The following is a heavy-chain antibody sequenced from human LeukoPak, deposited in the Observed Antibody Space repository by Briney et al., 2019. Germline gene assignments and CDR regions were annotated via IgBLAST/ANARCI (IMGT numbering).Heavy chain of an antibody. CDR3: ATHGDGDYVTWFDP. CDR2: INHSGST. V-gene: IGHV4-39*07. J-gene: IGHJ5*02. CDR1: GGSISSTTYY. Sequence: PSETLSLTCTVSGGSISSTTYYWAWIRQPPGKGLEWIGEINHSGSTNYNPSLKSRVTISVDTSKNQFSLKLSSVTAADTAVYYCATHGDGDYVTWFDPWGQGTLVTVSS. D-gene: IGHD4-17*01.